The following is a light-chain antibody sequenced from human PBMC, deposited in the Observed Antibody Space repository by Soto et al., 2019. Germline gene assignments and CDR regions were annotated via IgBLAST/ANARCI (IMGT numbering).Light chain of an antibody. Sequence: EIVMTQSPATLSVSPGERATLSCRASQSVGSKLAWYQQKPGQAPRLLIYGTSTRATGIPRFSGSGSGTEFTLTISSLQSEDFAVYYCQQYNNWPRTFGQGTKVDIK. J-gene: IGKJ1*01. V-gene: IGKV3-15*01. CDR1: QSVGSK. CDR2: GTS. CDR3: QQYNNWPRT.